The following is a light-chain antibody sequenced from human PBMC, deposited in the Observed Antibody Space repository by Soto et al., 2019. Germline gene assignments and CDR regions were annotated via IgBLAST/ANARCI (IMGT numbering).Light chain of an antibody. Sequence: AIQMTQSPSSLSASVGDRVTITCRASQGIGHDLGCYQQKPGKAPKLLIYDASSLQSGVPSRFSGSGSGTDFTLTISSLQPEDFATYYCLRDYHVWTFGQGTKVEIK. V-gene: IGKV1-6*01. CDR1: QGIGHD. CDR3: LRDYHVWT. J-gene: IGKJ1*01. CDR2: DAS.